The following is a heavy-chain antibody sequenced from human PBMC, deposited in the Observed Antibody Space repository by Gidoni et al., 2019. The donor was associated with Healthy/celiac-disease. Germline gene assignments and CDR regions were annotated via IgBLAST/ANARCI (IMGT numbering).Heavy chain of an antibody. J-gene: IGHJ5*02. D-gene: IGHD5-18*01. CDR1: GGSISSSSYY. CDR2: IYYSGST. CDR3: ARRVRVDTATTTLNWFDP. V-gene: IGHV4-39*01. Sequence: QLQLQESGPGLVKPSETLSLTCTVSGGSISSSSYYWGWIRQPPGKGLEWIGSIYYSGSTYYNPSLKSRVTISVDTSKNQFSLKLSSVTAADTAVYYCARRVRVDTATTTLNWFDPWGQGTLVTVSS.